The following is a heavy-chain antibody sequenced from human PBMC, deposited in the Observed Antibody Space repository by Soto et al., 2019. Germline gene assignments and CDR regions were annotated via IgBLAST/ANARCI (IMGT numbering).Heavy chain of an antibody. CDR2: IKQEGSEK. D-gene: IGHD3-22*01. CDR1: GFTFSSYW. J-gene: IGHJ6*02. Sequence: GGSLRLSCAASGFTFSSYWMSWVRQAPGKGLGWVANIKQEGSEKYYVDSVKGRFTISRDNAKNSLYLQMNSLRAEDTAVYYCARFYYDSSGYLPSPYYYYYGMDVWGQGTTVTVSS. CDR3: ARFYYDSSGYLPSPYYYYYGMDV. V-gene: IGHV3-7*04.